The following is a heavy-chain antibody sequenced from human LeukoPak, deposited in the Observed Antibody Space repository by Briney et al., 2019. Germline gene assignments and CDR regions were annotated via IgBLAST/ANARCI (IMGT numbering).Heavy chain of an antibody. V-gene: IGHV1-69*01. CDR2: IIPIFGTA. Sequence: SVKVSCKASGGTFSSYAISWVRQAPGQGLEWMGGIIPIFGTANYAQKFQGRVTITADESTSTAYMELSSLRSEYTAVYYCARGEVAAVAGIDYWGQGTLVTVSS. CDR1: GGTFSSYA. CDR3: ARGEVAAVAGIDY. D-gene: IGHD6-19*01. J-gene: IGHJ4*02.